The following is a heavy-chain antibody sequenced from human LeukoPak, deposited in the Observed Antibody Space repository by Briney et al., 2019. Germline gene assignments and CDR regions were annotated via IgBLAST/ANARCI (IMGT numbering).Heavy chain of an antibody. CDR2: INHSGST. D-gene: IGHD2-21*02. J-gene: IGHJ3*02. CDR1: GGSINTNPYY. CDR3: ARVVVVTGVDAFDI. Sequence: PSETLSLTCTVSGGSINTNPYYWGWIRQPPGKGLEWIGEINHSGSTNYNPSLKSRVTISVDTSKNQFSLKLSSVTAADTAVYYCARVVVVTGVDAFDIWGQGTMVTVSS. V-gene: IGHV4-39*07.